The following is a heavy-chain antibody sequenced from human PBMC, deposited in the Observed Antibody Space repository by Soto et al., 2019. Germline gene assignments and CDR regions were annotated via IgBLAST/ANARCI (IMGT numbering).Heavy chain of an antibody. J-gene: IGHJ4*02. CDR2: ISGSGTNI. D-gene: IGHD6-19*01. CDR1: GFTFSDYY. V-gene: IGHV3-11*01. CDR3: AKMLSTGWYDPVFH. Sequence: QVQLVESGGGSVKTRGSLRLSCAGSGFTFSDYYMGWVRQAPGKGLEWISYISGSGTNIYYADSVKGRFTISRDNAKNSVYLQMDSLRAEDTATYFCAKMLSTGWYDPVFHWGQGTLVSVSS.